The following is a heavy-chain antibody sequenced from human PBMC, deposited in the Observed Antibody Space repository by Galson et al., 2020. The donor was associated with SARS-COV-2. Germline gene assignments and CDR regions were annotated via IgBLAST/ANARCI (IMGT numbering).Heavy chain of an antibody. Sequence: SQTLSLTCAISGASVSSNSAAWNWITQSPSRGLEWLGRTYYRSQWSTDYAVSVKSRITINPDTSKNQFSLQLNSVTPEDTAIYYCAGRVAGAGSLHIWGQGTMVIVSS. CDR1: GASVSSNSAA. J-gene: IGHJ3*02. D-gene: IGHD6-13*01. V-gene: IGHV6-1*01. CDR3: AGRVAGAGSLHI. CDR2: TYYRSQWST.